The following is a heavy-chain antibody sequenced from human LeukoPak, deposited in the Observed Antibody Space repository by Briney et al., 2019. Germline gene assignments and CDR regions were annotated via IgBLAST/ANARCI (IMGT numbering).Heavy chain of an antibody. D-gene: IGHD2-2*01. CDR1: GGSISSYY. V-gene: IGHV4-59*08. CDR3: ARHKCSSTSCYAGWFDP. CDR2: IYYSGST. Sequence: SETLSLTCTVSGGSISSYYWSWIRQPPGKGLEWIGYIYYSGSTNYNPSLKSRVTISVDTSKNQFSLNLSSVTAADTAVYYCARHKCSSTSCYAGWFDPWGQGTLVTVSS. J-gene: IGHJ5*02.